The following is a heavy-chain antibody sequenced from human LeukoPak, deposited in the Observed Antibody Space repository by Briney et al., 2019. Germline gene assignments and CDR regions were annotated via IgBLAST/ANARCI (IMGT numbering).Heavy chain of an antibody. V-gene: IGHV4-34*01. D-gene: IGHD2-15*01. J-gene: IGHJ6*03. CDR3: ARGVGYCSGGSCYSGHYYYYYYMDV. CDR2: INHSGST. Sequence: SETLSLTCAVYGVSFSGYYWSWIRQPPGKGLEWIGEINHSGSTNYNPSLKSRVTISVDTSKNQFSLKLSSVTAADTAVYYCARGVGYCSGGSCYSGHYYYYYYMDVWGKGTTVTVSS. CDR1: GVSFSGYY.